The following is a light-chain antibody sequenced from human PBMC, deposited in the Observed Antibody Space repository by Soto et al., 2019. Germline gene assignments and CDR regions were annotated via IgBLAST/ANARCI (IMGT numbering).Light chain of an antibody. Sequence: QSALTQPPSASGSPGQSVTISCTGTSSDVGGYNYVSWYQQHPGKVPKLMVYEVNKRPSGVPDRFSGSKSGNTASLTVSGLPAEDEADYYCTSYAGGNNVFGTGTKVTVL. V-gene: IGLV2-8*01. CDR2: EVN. CDR3: TSYAGGNNV. J-gene: IGLJ1*01. CDR1: SSDVGGYNY.